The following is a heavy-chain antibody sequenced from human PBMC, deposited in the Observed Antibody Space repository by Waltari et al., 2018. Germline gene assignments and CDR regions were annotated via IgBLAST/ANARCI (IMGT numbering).Heavy chain of an antibody. CDR2: IYPGDSST. D-gene: IGHD2-15*01. J-gene: IGHJ4*02. V-gene: IGHV5-51*01. CDR3: ARHVGGYCGGGSCYSDY. CDR1: GYIFTSPW. Sequence: EVQLVQSGAEVKKPGDALKISCKGPGYIFTSPWIGSLRQMPGEGLEWMGIIYPGDSSTRYRPSFQGQVTISADKSISTAYLQWSSLNASDTAIYYCARHVGGYCGGGSCYSDYWGQGTMVTVSS.